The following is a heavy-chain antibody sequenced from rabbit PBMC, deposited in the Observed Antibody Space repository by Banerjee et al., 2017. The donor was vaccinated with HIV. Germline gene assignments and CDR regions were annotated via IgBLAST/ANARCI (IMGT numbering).Heavy chain of an antibody. J-gene: IGHJ6*01. V-gene: IGHV1S45*01. CDR1: GFDFSSYG. CDR3: ARGGVGTTYPYGGMDL. Sequence: QEQLVEYGGDLVQPEGSLTLTCKASGFDFSSYGVSWVRQAPGKGLEWIACIYTGSGHTYYASWAKGRFTISKTSSTTVTLQMTSLTAADTATYFCARGGVGTTYPYGGMDLWGPGTLVTVS. D-gene: IGHD8-1*01. CDR2: IYTGSGHT.